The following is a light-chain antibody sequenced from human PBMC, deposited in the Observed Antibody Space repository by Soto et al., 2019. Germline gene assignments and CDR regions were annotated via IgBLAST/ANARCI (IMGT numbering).Light chain of an antibody. V-gene: IGKV1-5*01. CDR1: QSISSW. CDR2: DAS. J-gene: IGKJ2*01. CDR3: QQYNSYSYT. Sequence: DIQMTQSPSTLSASVGDRVTITCRASQSISSWLAWYQQKPGKAPKLLIYDASSLESGVPSRFRGSGSGTEFTRTISNLQPDDFATYYCQQYNSYSYTFGQGTKLEIK.